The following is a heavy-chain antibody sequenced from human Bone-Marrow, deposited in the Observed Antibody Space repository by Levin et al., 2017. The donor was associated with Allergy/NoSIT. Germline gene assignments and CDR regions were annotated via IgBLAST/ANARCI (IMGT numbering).Heavy chain of an antibody. D-gene: IGHD1/OR15-1a*01. J-gene: IGHJ3*01. CDR3: VKSLNTMTIHDGFDF. V-gene: IGHV3-9*01. Sequence: LSLTCATSKFIFDDYGMYWVRQAPGKGLEWVSGISWNSGKTHYADSVKGRFIISRDNAKNSLYLQMHSLRTDDTALYYCVKSLNTMTIHDGFDFWGQGTMVTVSA. CDR1: KFIFDDYG. CDR2: ISWNSGKT.